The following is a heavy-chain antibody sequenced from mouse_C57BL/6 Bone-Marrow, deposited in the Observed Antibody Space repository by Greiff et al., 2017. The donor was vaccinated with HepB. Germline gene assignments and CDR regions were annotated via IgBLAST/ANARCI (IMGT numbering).Heavy chain of an antibody. CDR1: GFSFDTYA. Sequence: DVHLVESGGGLVQPKGSLKLSCAASGFSFDTYAMNWVRQAPGKGLEWVARIRSKSNNYATYYADSVKDRFTISRDDSESMLYLQMNNLKTEDTAMYYCVRPVNYYGSSYDAMDYWGQGTSVTVSS. CDR2: IRSKSNNYAT. D-gene: IGHD1-1*01. J-gene: IGHJ4*01. CDR3: VRPVNYYGSSYDAMDY. V-gene: IGHV10-1*01.